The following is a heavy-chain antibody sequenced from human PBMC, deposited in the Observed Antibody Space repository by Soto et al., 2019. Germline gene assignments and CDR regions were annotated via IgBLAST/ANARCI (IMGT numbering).Heavy chain of an antibody. CDR1: GFTFSSYG. D-gene: IGHD4-17*01. J-gene: IGHJ4*02. CDR2: ISYDGSNK. Sequence: QVQLVESGGGVVQPGRSLRLSCAASGFTFSSYGMHWVRQAPGKGLEWVAVISYDGSNKYYADSVKGRFTISRDNSKITLYLQMNSLRAEDTAVYYCAKRYRDYGLFDYWGQGTLVTVSS. CDR3: AKRYRDYGLFDY. V-gene: IGHV3-30*18.